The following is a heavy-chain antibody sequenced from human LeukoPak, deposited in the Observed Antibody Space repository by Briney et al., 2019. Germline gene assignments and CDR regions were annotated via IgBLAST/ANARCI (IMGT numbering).Heavy chain of an antibody. CDR2: IYPGDSDT. V-gene: IGHV5-51*01. D-gene: IGHD3-9*01. Sequence: GESLKISCKGSGYSFTSYWIGWVRQMPGKGLEWMGIIYPGDSDTRYSPSFQGQVTISADKSISTAYLQWSSLKASDTAMYYCARRRAVFSGYYYYYYGMDVWGQGTTVTVSS. J-gene: IGHJ6*02. CDR1: GYSFTSYW. CDR3: ARRRAVFSGYYYYYYGMDV.